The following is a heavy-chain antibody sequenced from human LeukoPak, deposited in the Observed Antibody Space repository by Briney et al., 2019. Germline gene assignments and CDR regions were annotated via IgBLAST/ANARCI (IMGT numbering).Heavy chain of an antibody. Sequence: GGSLRLSCAASGFTFSDYYMSWIRQAPGKGPEWLSYISSSGSTIKYTDSVKGRFTISRDNAKNSLYLQMNSLRAEDTAVYYCARDHGDYGGHFDYWGQGTLVTVSS. CDR3: ARDHGDYGGHFDY. CDR2: ISSSGSTI. V-gene: IGHV3-11*01. CDR1: GFTFSDYY. J-gene: IGHJ4*02. D-gene: IGHD4-17*01.